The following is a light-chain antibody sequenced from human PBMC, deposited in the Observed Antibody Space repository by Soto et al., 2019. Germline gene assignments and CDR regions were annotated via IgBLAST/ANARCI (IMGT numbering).Light chain of an antibody. CDR2: GAS. Sequence: EIGLTQSPGTLSLSPGERATLSCRASQSVSNNYLAWYQQKPGQAPRLLIYGASNRATGIPARFIGNGSGTEFTLTISSLQSEDFAVYYCQQYNNWWTFGQGTKVDIK. CDR3: QQYNNWWT. J-gene: IGKJ1*01. CDR1: QSVSNN. V-gene: IGKV3D-15*01.